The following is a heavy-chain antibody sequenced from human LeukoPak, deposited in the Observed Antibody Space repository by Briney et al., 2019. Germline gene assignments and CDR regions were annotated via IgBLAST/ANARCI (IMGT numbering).Heavy chain of an antibody. CDR3: ARTKGTGYYYYFDY. CDR1: GGSISTGSYN. D-gene: IGHD3-22*01. Sequence: PSETLSLTCTVSGGSISTGSYNWRWIRQPAGKGLEWIGHIYTSGSTNYNPSLKSRVTISVDTSKNQLSLNLSSVTAADTAVYYCARTKGTGYYYYFDYWGQGTLVTVSP. J-gene: IGHJ4*02. CDR2: IYTSGST. V-gene: IGHV4-61*09.